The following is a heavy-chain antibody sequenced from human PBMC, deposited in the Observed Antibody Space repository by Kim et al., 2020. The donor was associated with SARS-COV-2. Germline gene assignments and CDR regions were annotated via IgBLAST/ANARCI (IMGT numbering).Heavy chain of an antibody. D-gene: IGHD3-22*01. CDR3: ARARITMIVVDAFDI. V-gene: IGHV4-31*02. J-gene: IGHJ3*02. Sequence: PPLKSRVTLSVDPSKNQFSLKLSSVTAADTAVYYCARARITMIVVDAFDIWGQGTMVTVSS.